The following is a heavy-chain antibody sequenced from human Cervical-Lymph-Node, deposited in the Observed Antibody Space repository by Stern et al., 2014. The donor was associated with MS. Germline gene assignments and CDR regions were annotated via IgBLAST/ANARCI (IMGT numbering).Heavy chain of an antibody. CDR1: GFNFSDYY. CDR3: ARDPQRRDGYNFDY. CDR2: IRSGGVTT. V-gene: IGHV3-11*01. D-gene: IGHD5-24*01. Sequence: VQLVESGGGLVKPGESLRLSCATSGFNFSDYYMNWIRQAPGKGLDWVAYIRSGGVTTHYEDSVKGSFTISRDNAKNSLHLQMNSLRAEDTGVYYCARDPQRRDGYNFDYWGQGALVTVSS. J-gene: IGHJ4*02.